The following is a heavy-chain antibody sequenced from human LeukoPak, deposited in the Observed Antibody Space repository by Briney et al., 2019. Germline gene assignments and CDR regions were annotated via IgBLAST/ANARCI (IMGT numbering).Heavy chain of an antibody. J-gene: IGHJ5*02. Sequence: ASVKVSCKASRGTFSSYAISWVRQAPGQGLEWMGGIIPIFGTANYAQKFQGRVTITADESTSTAYMELSSLRSDDTAVYYCARGEWNWFDPWGQGTLVTVSS. CDR2: IIPIFGTA. V-gene: IGHV1-69*13. CDR3: ARGEWNWFDP. CDR1: RGTFSSYA. D-gene: IGHD3-3*01.